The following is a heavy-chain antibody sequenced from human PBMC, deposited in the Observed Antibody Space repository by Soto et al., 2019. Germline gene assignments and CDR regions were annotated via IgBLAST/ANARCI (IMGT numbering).Heavy chain of an antibody. CDR3: AREERGYSGYDLHYYGMDV. D-gene: IGHD5-12*01. CDR2: IWYDGSNK. Sequence: GGSLRLSCAASGFTFSSYGMHWVRQAPGKGLEWVAVIWYDGSNKYYADSVKGRFTISRDNSKNTLYLQTNSLRAEDTAVYYCAREERGYSGYDLHYYGMDVWGQGTTVTVSS. CDR1: GFTFSSYG. V-gene: IGHV3-33*01. J-gene: IGHJ6*02.